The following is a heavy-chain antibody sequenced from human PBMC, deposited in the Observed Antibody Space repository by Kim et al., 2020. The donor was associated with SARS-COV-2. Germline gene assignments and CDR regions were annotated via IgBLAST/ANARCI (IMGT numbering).Heavy chain of an antibody. V-gene: IGHV4-31*03. CDR1: GGSISSGGYY. D-gene: IGHD3-3*01. CDR2: FYYSGST. CDR3: AGAHRAIFGVVEYMDV. Sequence: SETLSLTCTVSGGSISSGGYYWSWIRQHPGKGLEWIGYFYYSGSTYYNPSLKSRVTISVDTSKNQFSLKLSSVTAADTAVYYCAGAHRAIFGVVEYMDVWGQGTTVTVSS. J-gene: IGHJ6*02.